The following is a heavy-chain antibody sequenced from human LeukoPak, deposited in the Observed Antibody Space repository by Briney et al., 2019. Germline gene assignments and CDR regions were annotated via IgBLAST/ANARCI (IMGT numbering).Heavy chain of an antibody. J-gene: IGHJ6*02. D-gene: IGHD6-13*01. V-gene: IGHV1-3*01. Sequence: ASVKVSCKASGYTFTSYAMHWVRQAPGQRLEWMGWINAGNGNTKYSQKFQGTVTITRDTSASTAYMELSSLRSEDTAVYYCARTLVWGIAAAGYYYGMDVWGQGTTVTVSS. CDR2: INAGNGNT. CDR3: ARTLVWGIAAAGYYYGMDV. CDR1: GYTFTSYA.